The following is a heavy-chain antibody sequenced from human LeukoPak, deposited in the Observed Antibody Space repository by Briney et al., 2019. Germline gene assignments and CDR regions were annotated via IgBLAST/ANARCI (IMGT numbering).Heavy chain of an antibody. CDR3: AGQFVRGPSALGPNWFDP. CDR1: GYSFPTFW. V-gene: IGHV5-51*01. CDR2: IYPDDSNT. J-gene: IGHJ5*02. Sequence: GESLKISCRGSGYSFPTFWIGWVRQMPGKGLEWMGIIYPDDSNTRYSPSFQGQVTFSADKSINTAYLQWSSLKASDTAIYYCAGQFVRGPSALGPNWFDPWGQGTLVTVSS. D-gene: IGHD3-10*01.